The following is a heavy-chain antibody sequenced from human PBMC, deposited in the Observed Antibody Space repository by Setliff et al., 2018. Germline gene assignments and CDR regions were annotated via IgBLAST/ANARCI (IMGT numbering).Heavy chain of an antibody. Sequence: ASVKVSCKASGYTFTSYYMHWVRQAPGQGLEWMGIVNPSGGSTSYAQKFQGRVTMTRDTSTSTVYMELSSLRSEDTAVYYCARVGRYVDTAMVFDYWGQGTLVTVSS. CDR3: ARVGRYVDTAMVFDY. V-gene: IGHV1-46*01. CDR1: GYTFTSYY. D-gene: IGHD5-18*01. J-gene: IGHJ4*02. CDR2: VNPSGGST.